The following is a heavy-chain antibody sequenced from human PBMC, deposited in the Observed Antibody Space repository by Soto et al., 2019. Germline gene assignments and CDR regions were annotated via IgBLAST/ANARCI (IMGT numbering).Heavy chain of an antibody. D-gene: IGHD2-15*01. CDR1: GGSFSGYY. V-gene: IGHV4-34*01. CDR3: ARVLRRVVVVVAATPHFDY. Sequence: SETLSLTCAVYGGSFSGYYWSWIRQPPGKGLEWIGEINHSGSTNYNPSLKSRVTISVDTSKNQFSLKLSSVTAADTAVYYCARVLRRVVVVVAATPHFDYWGQGTLVPVSS. CDR2: INHSGST. J-gene: IGHJ4*02.